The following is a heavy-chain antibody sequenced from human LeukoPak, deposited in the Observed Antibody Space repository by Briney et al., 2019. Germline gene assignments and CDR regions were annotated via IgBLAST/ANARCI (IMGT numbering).Heavy chain of an antibody. Sequence: SETLSLTCTVSGGSISGYYWSWIRQPPGKGLEWIGYIYYSGSTNYNPSLKSRVTISVDTSKNQFSLKLSSVTVADTAVYYCARHDLAVAGPDYFDYWGQGTLVTVSS. D-gene: IGHD6-19*01. CDR1: GGSISGYY. CDR2: IYYSGST. CDR3: ARHDLAVAGPDYFDY. J-gene: IGHJ4*02. V-gene: IGHV4-59*08.